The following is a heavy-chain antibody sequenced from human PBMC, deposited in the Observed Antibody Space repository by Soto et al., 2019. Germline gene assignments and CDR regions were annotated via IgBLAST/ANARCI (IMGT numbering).Heavy chain of an antibody. Sequence: QVQLVESGGGVVQPGRSLRLSCAASGFTFSSYALLWVRQAPGKGLEWVAVISSDGSNKYHADSVKGRFTISRDNSKNTLYLQMNSLRPEDTAVYYCARVPGYGRFNWYFDLWGRGTLVIVSS. CDR1: GFTFSSYA. CDR3: ARVPGYGRFNWYFDL. CDR2: ISSDGSNK. D-gene: IGHD5-12*01. V-gene: IGHV3-30-3*01. J-gene: IGHJ2*01.